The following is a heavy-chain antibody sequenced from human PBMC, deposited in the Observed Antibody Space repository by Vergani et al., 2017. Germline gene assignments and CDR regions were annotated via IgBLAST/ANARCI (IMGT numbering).Heavy chain of an antibody. J-gene: IGHJ1*01. CDR2: ISYDGTQK. CDR1: GFTSSYYG. V-gene: IGHV3-30*03. D-gene: IGHD1-1*01. Sequence: QVHLVESGGGVVQPGRSLRLSCVVSGFTSSYYGMHWVRQAPGKGLEWVAVISYDGTQKYYADSVKGRFTISRDNSKSTLYLQMNSLRTEDTAVYYCATKSCGTPGGQIGYVREWVEGALVTVSS. CDR3: ATKSCGTPGGQIGYVRE.